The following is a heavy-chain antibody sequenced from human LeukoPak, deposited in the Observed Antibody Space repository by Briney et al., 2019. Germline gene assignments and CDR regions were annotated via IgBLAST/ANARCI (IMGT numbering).Heavy chain of an antibody. J-gene: IGHJ4*02. V-gene: IGHV3-23*01. D-gene: IGHD6-13*01. CDR2: ISGSGGST. CDR3: AKTYSSSWYYFDY. Sequence: GSLRLSCAASGFTFSSYAMSWVRQAPGKGLEWASAISGSGGSTYYAGSVKGRFTISRDNSKNTLYLQMNSLRAEDTAVYYCAKTYSSSWYYFDYWGQGTLVTVSS. CDR1: GFTFSSYA.